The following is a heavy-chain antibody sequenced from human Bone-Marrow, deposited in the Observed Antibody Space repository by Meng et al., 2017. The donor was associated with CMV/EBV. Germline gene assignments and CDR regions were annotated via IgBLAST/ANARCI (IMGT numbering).Heavy chain of an antibody. D-gene: IGHD3-10*01. CDR3: ARANFYGSGSYYKEVWFDP. V-gene: IGHV4-31*02. CDR1: SCGYY. Sequence: SCGYYGSWVRPDPGKGLEWIGYIYYSGSTYYNPSLKSRVTISVDTSKNQFSLKLSSVTAADTAVYYCARANFYGSGSYYKEVWFDPWGQGTLVTVSS. CDR2: IYYSGST. J-gene: IGHJ5*02.